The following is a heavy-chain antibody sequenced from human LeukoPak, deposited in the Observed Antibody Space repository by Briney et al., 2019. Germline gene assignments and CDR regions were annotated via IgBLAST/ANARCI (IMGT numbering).Heavy chain of an antibody. V-gene: IGHV3-21*01. CDR2: ISSSSSWI. Sequence: KAGGSLRLSCAGYGFTFSNYDMNWVRQAPGRGLEWVSSISSSSSWIYYTDSVKGRFTISRDNAKNSLYLQMNSLRAEDTAVYYCARELSHYYDSSGYPAYWGQGTLVTVSS. CDR3: ARELSHYYDSSGYPAY. D-gene: IGHD3-22*01. CDR1: GFTFSNYD. J-gene: IGHJ4*02.